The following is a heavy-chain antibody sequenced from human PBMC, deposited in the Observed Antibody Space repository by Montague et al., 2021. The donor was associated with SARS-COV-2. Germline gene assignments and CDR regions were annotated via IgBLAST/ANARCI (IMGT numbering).Heavy chain of an antibody. Sequence: SETLSLTCTVSGGSLSGDHWSWSRQPPAKGREWIGEVNLNSRTNYNMSLNSRVTMSVDTSKRQFSLKVRSVTAADTAVYYCARGPDGVAARQRYYFDQWGQGTLVTVSS. D-gene: IGHD6-19*01. J-gene: IGHJ4*02. V-gene: IGHV4-34*01. CDR2: VNLNSRT. CDR1: GGSLSGDH. CDR3: ARGPDGVAARQRYYFDQ.